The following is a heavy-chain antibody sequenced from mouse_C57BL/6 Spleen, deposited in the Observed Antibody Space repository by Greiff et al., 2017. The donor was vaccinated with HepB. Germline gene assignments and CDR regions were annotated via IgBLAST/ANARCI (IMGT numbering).Heavy chain of an antibody. CDR2: IYPGDGDT. Sequence: VQLQQSGPELVKPGASVKISCKASGYVFSSSWMNWVKQRPGKGLEWIGRIYPGDGDTNYNGKFKGKATLTADKSSSTAYMQLSSLTSEDSAVYFCANYYDYRFDYWGQGTTRTVSS. D-gene: IGHD2-4*01. CDR3: ANYYDYRFDY. V-gene: IGHV1-82*01. J-gene: IGHJ2*01. CDR1: GYVFSSSW.